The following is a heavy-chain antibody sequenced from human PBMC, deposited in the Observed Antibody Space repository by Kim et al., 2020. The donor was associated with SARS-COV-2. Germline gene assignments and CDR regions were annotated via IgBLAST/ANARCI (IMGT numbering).Heavy chain of an antibody. CDR3: ARQEMTTIQAGDYYLDV. Sequence: GESLKISCKDVGHTFVDHWIVWVRQMPGRGLECMGVIFHDESEVRYSPSFQGHVTFSVDKSTTTAYLQCSSLKASDTAIYYCARQEMTTIQAGDYYLDVWGTGTTVIVSS. CDR1: GHTFVDHW. CDR2: IFHDESEV. D-gene: IGHD4-4*01. J-gene: IGHJ6*03. V-gene: IGHV5-51*01.